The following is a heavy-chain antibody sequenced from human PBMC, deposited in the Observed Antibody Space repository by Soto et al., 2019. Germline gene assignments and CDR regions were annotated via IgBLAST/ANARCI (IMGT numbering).Heavy chain of an antibody. CDR1: GYSFTSYW. D-gene: IGHD5-18*01. CDR2: IYPGDSDP. J-gene: IGHJ5*02. Sequence: GESLKISCKGSGYSFTSYWIGWVRQMPGKGLEWMGIIYPGDSDPRYSPSFQGQVHISADKSISTAYLQWSSLKASDTAMYFCARQGRGYYNWFDPWGQGTLVTVSS. V-gene: IGHV5-51*01. CDR3: ARQGRGYYNWFDP.